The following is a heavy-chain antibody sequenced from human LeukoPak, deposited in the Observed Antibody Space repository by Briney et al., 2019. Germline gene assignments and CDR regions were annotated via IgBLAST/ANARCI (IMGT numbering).Heavy chain of an antibody. Sequence: ASVKASCKASGYSFSIYGITWARQAPGQGLEYLGWISASDGTTNYAQKVQDRVTMTTDTSTSTAYLELRSLRSEDTAVYYCARCGAAVTTHFSHWGQGTLVTVSS. J-gene: IGHJ4*02. CDR3: ARCGAAVTTHFSH. CDR2: ISASDGTT. D-gene: IGHD4-17*01. V-gene: IGHV1-18*01. CDR1: GYSFSIYG.